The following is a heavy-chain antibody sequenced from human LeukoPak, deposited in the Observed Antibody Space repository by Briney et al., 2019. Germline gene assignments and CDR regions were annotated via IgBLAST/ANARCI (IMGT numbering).Heavy chain of an antibody. CDR2: IYPGDSDT. Sequence: GESLKISCKGSGYSFTSYWIGWVRQLPGKGLEWMRIIYPGDSDTRYSPSFQGQVTISADKSISTAYLQWSSLKASDTAMYYCARHLTVPAADSYYYYYYMDVWGKGTTVTVSS. J-gene: IGHJ6*03. CDR3: ARHLTVPAADSYYYYYYMDV. D-gene: IGHD2-2*01. CDR1: GYSFTSYW. V-gene: IGHV5-51*01.